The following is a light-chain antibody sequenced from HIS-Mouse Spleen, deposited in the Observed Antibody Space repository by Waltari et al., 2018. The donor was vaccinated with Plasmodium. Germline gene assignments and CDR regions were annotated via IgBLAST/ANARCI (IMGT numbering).Light chain of an antibody. J-gene: IGKJ1*01. CDR3: QQYNSYWT. Sequence: ILMTQSPSTLSASVGDRVTITCRASQSISSWLAWYQQKPGKAPKLLSYKASSLESGVPSRFSGSGSGTEFNLTISSLQPDDFATYYCQQYNSYWTFGQGTKVEIK. CDR1: QSISSW. V-gene: IGKV1-5*03. CDR2: KAS.